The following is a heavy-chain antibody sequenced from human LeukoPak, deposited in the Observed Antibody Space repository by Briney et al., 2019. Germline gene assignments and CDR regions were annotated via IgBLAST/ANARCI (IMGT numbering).Heavy chain of an antibody. J-gene: IGHJ1*01. CDR2: IYGGDST. CDR3: ATYSSLNRREFQF. V-gene: IGHV3-66*01. Sequence: GGSLRLSCAASGFTVRSTYMTWVRQAPGKGLEWVSLIYGGDSTYYADSVKGRFTISRDTSKNPLYLQMNSLRAEDTAVYYCATYSSLNRREFQFWGQGTLLTVSS. CDR1: GFTVRSTY. D-gene: IGHD3-22*01.